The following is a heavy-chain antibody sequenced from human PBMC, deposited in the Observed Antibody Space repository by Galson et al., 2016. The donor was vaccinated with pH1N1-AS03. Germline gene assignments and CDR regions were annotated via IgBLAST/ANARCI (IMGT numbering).Heavy chain of an antibody. D-gene: IGHD3-22*01. J-gene: IGHJ4*02. CDR3: ARDNYYDTGAFYGHFDF. CDR2: FIPIFGTA. V-gene: IGHV1-69*06. Sequence: SVKVSCKASEGTFSNFGISWVRQAPGQGLEWMGGFIPIFGTASVAQKFKGRVTITADNLESSSLRSDDTAVYYCARDNYYDTGAFYGHFDFWGQGTLLVVSS. CDR1: EGTFSNFG.